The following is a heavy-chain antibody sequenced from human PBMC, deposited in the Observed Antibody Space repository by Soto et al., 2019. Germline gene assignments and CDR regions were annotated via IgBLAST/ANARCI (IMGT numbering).Heavy chain of an antibody. D-gene: IGHD3-3*01. V-gene: IGHV3-23*01. CDR3: AQDYDLAPDAFPI. CDR1: GFTFSSYA. CDR2: ISGNGGST. Sequence: GGSLRLSCAASGFTFSSYAMSWVRQAPGKGLEWVSIISGNGGSTYYADSVKGRFTISRDNSKNTLYLQMNSLRAEDTAVYYCAQDYDLAPDAFPIWGQGTMLPVS. J-gene: IGHJ3*02.